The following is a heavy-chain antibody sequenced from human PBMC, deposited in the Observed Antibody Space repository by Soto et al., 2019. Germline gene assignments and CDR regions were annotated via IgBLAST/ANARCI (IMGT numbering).Heavy chain of an antibody. CDR1: GFTFSSYA. D-gene: IGHD6-19*01. V-gene: IGHV3-23*01. J-gene: IGHJ4*02. CDR3: ATMVAGPYFDY. CDR2: ISGSGGST. Sequence: EVQLLESGGGLVQPGGSLRLSCAASGFTFSSYAMSWVRQAPGKGLEWVSAISGSGGSTYYAASVKGRFPISRDNSKNTLYLQMNSLRAEDTAVYYCATMVAGPYFDYWGQGTLVTVSS.